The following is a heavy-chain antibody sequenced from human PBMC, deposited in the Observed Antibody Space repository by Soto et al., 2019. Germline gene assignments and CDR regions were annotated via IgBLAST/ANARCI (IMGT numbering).Heavy chain of an antibody. CDR3: ARFPQRRGAAAPRGVDV. Sequence: QVQLVQSGAEVKKPGSSVKVSCKASGGTFSSYGFSWVRQAPGQGLEWMGVIVPMLDTTNYAQKFQARVTITADKFTSTANMELSSLRSEGTAVYYCARFPQRRGAAAPRGVDVWGQGTMVIVSS. CDR1: GGTFSSYG. D-gene: IGHD3-10*01. CDR2: IVPMLDTT. V-gene: IGHV1-69*06. J-gene: IGHJ6*02.